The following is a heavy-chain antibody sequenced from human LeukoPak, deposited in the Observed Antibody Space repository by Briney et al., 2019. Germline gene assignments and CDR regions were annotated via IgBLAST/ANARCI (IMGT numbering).Heavy chain of an antibody. J-gene: IGHJ6*04. CDR2: INHSGST. Sequence: SETLSLTCAVYGGSFSGYYWSWIRQPPGKGLEWIGEINHSGSTNYNPSLKSRVTISVDTSKNQFSLKLSSVTAADTAVYYCERAPTLLRYFDWLSDVWGKGTTVTVSS. D-gene: IGHD3-9*01. V-gene: IGHV4-34*01. CDR1: GGSFSGYY. CDR3: ERAPTLLRYFDWLSDV.